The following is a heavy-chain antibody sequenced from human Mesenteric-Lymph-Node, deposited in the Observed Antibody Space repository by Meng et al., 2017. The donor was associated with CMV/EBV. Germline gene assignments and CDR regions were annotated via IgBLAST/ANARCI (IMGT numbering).Heavy chain of an antibody. CDR3: AKRELSGTIMFYYYDMDV. CDR2: VNNAGTST. D-gene: IGHD1-26*01. J-gene: IGHJ6*02. Sequence: GESLKISCAASGFTFSSYGMHWVRQAPGKGLEWVSRVNNAGTSTSYADSVRGRFTISRDNSKNTLYLQMDSLRAEDAAVYYCAKRELSGTIMFYYYDMDVWGQGTTVTVSS. V-gene: IGHV3-NL1*01. CDR1: GFTFSSYG.